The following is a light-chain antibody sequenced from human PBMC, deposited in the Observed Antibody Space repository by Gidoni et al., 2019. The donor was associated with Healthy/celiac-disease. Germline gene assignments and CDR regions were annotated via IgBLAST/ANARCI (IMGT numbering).Light chain of an antibody. CDR1: QDISNY. J-gene: IGKJ4*01. CDR3: QQYDNLPLT. V-gene: IGKV1-33*01. CDR2: DAS. Sequence: IQMTQSPSSLSASGGDRVTSTCQASQDISNYLNWYQQKPGKAPKLLIYDASNLETGVPSRFSGSGSGTDFTFTISSLQPEDIATYYCQQYDNLPLTFGGGTKVEIK.